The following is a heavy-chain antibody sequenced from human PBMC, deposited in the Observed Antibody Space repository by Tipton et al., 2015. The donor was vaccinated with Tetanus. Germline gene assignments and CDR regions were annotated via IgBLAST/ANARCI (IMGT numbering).Heavy chain of an antibody. J-gene: IGHJ6*02. V-gene: IGHV4-34*01. Sequence: LVQPSETLSLTCAVYGGSFSGYYWSWIRQPPGKGLEWIGEINHRGSTNYNPSLKSRVTISVDTSKNRFSLKLSSVTAADTAVYYCARGEILTGYYGMDVWGQGTTVTVSS. CDR1: GGSFSGYY. CDR2: INHRGST. CDR3: ARGEILTGYYGMDV. D-gene: IGHD3-9*01.